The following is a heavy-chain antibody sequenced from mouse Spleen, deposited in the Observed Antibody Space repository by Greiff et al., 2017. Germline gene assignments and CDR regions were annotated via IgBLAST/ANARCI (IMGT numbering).Heavy chain of an antibody. CDR1: GYTFTSYW. CDR2: IYPSDSET. D-gene: IGHD2-4*01. V-gene: IGHV1-61*01. CDR3: ARLEITTDY. J-gene: IGHJ2*01. Sequence: QVQLQQPGAELVRPGSSVKLSCKASGYTFTSYWMDWVKQRPGQGLEWIGNIYPSDSETHYNQKFKDKATLTVDKSSSTAYMQLSSLTSEDSAVYYCARLEITTDYWGQGTTLTVSS.